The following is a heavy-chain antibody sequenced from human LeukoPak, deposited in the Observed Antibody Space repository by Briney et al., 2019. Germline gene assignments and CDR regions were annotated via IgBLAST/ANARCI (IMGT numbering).Heavy chain of an antibody. D-gene: IGHD6-13*01. J-gene: IGHJ4*02. Sequence: PGGSLRLSCAASGFTFSSYEMHWVRQAPGKGLEWVSYISSSGSTIYYADSVKGRFTISRDNAKNSLYLQMNSLRAEDTAVYYCASQSRTIAAAGISMFDYWGQGTLVTVSS. CDR3: ASQSRTIAAAGISMFDY. V-gene: IGHV3-48*03. CDR2: ISSSGSTI. CDR1: GFTFSSYE.